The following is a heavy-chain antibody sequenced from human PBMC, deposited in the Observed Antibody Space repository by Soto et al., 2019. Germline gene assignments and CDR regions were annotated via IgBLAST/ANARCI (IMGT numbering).Heavy chain of an antibody. CDR2: ISAYTGDT. CDR1: GYNFVTYG. D-gene: IGHD3-22*01. V-gene: IGHV1-18*01. CDR3: ARDYYHDSSSYGYFDY. J-gene: IGHJ4*02. Sequence: QVQLVQSGAEVKKPGASVKVSCKASGYNFVTYGVSWVRQAPGQGLEWMGWISAYTGDTGYAQKVQGRVTLTTDASTSTAYMELRSLRPDDTAVYYCARDYYHDSSSYGYFDYWGQGTLVTVSS.